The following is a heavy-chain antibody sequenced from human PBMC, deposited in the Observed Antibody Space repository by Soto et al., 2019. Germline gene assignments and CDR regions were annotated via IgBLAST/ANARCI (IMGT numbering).Heavy chain of an antibody. V-gene: IGHV1-18*01. D-gene: IGHD3-3*01. CDR3: ARGHGVIIGAMDV. Sequence: ASVKVSCKSSGYRFETYAMSWVRQAPGQGLEWMGWIRAYNIDTYYAQKFQDRVTMTTDTSTGTAYMELRSLRSGDTAVYYCARGHGVIIGAMDVWGQGTTVTVSS. CDR2: IRAYNIDT. J-gene: IGHJ6*02. CDR1: GYRFETYA.